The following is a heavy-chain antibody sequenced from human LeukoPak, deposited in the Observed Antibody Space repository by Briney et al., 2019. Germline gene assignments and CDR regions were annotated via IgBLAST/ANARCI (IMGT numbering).Heavy chain of an antibody. CDR1: GFTFSSYA. CDR3: ARAESGYCSSTSCYVGGGDY. V-gene: IGHV3-30*04. D-gene: IGHD2-2*01. J-gene: IGHJ4*02. CDR2: ISYDGSNK. Sequence: PGRSLRLSCAASGFTFSSYAMLWVRQAPGKGLEWVSVISYDGSNKYYADSVKGRFTISRDNSKNTLYLQMNSLRAEDTAVYYCARAESGYCSSTSCYVGGGDYWGQGTLVTVSS.